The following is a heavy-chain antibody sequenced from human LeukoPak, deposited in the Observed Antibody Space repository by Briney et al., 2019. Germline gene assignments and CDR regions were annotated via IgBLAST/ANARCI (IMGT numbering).Heavy chain of an antibody. CDR3: ARERRGDDAFDI. CDR1: GFTFSSYA. Sequence: GGSLRLSCAASGFTFSSYAMHWVRQAPGRGLEYVSTISTNGGRTYYANSVKGRFTISRDNSKNTVYLQMGSLRAEDMAVYYCARERRGDDAFDIWGQGTMVTVSS. CDR2: ISTNGGRT. J-gene: IGHJ3*02. V-gene: IGHV3-64*01. D-gene: IGHD3-16*01.